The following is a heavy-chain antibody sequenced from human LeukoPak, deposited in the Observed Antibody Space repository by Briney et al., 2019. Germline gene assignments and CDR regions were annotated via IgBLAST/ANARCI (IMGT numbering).Heavy chain of an antibody. V-gene: IGHV1-2*02. CDR2: INPNSGVT. D-gene: IGHD6-13*01. CDR3: AKMAIAAAVEGDSWFDP. Sequence: ASVKVSCKASGYTFTAYYMHWVRQAPGQGLEWMGWINPNSGVTKYAQKFQGRVTMTRDTSISTAYMELGRLISGDTAVHYCAKMAIAAAVEGDSWFDPWGQGTLVTVSS. CDR1: GYTFTAYY. J-gene: IGHJ5*02.